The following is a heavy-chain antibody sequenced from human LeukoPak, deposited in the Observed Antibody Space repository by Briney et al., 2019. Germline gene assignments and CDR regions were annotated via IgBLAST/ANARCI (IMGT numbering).Heavy chain of an antibody. J-gene: IGHJ3*02. Sequence: LAGGSLRLSCAASGFTFSSYAMHWVRQAPGKGLEWVAVISYDGSNKYYADSVKGRFTISRDNSKNTLYLQMNSLRAEDTAVYYCARSDGYNDAFDIWGQGTMVTVSS. CDR2: ISYDGSNK. CDR1: GFTFSSYA. CDR3: ARSDGYNDAFDI. V-gene: IGHV3-30-3*01. D-gene: IGHD5-24*01.